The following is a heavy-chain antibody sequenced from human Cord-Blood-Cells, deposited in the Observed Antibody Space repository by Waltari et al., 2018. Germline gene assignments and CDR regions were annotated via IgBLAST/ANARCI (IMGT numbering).Heavy chain of an antibody. Sequence: QVQLQESGPGLVKPSETLSLTCPVSGGSISSYYWSWIRQPPGKGLEWIGYIYYSGSTNYNPSLKSRVTISVDTSKNQFSLKLSSVTAADTAVYYCARERYSSSSIAFDIWGQGTMVTVSS. V-gene: IGHV4-59*01. J-gene: IGHJ3*02. CDR3: ARERYSSSSIAFDI. CDR2: IYYSGST. D-gene: IGHD6-6*01. CDR1: GGSISSYY.